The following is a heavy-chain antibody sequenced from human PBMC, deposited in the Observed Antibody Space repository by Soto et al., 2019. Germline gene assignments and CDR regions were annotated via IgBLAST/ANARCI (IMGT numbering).Heavy chain of an antibody. D-gene: IGHD5-12*01. J-gene: IGHJ3*02. V-gene: IGHV3-30-3*01. Sequence: GGSLRLSCAASGFTFSSYAMHWVRQAPGKGLEWVAVISYDGSNKYYADSVKGRFTISRDNSKNTLYLQMNSLRAEDTAVYYCARGNDRGIDAFDIWGQGTMVTVSS. CDR1: GFTFSSYA. CDR3: ARGNDRGIDAFDI. CDR2: ISYDGSNK.